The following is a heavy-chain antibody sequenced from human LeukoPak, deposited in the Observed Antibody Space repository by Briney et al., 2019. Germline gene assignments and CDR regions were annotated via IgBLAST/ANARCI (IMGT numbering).Heavy chain of an antibody. CDR3: SRDSRYYDFWIDY. J-gene: IGHJ4*02. Sequence: GGSLRLSCSASGFTFSNFAINWVRQAPGKGLEWVGFIRNKVYGETKEYAASVKGRFTISRDDSKSIAYLQMNSLKTEDTAVYYCSRDSRYYDFWIDYWGQGTLVTVTS. CDR2: IRNKVYGETK. CDR1: GFTFSNFA. D-gene: IGHD3-3*01. V-gene: IGHV3-49*04.